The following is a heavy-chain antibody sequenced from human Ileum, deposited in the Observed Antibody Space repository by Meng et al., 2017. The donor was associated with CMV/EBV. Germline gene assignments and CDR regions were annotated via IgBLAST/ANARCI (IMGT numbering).Heavy chain of an antibody. CDR1: GFTFSSYA. J-gene: IGHJ6*02. D-gene: IGHD2-21*01. CDR3: ARDRDHIPQDGYYDMDV. Sequence: GGSLRLSCLASGFTFSSYAMHWVRQAPGKGLEWVAVLSYDGTQKYYGDSVKGRFTISRDNSKNTLYLQMNSLRPEDTAVYYCARDRDHIPQDGYYDMDVWGQGTTVTVSS. CDR2: LSYDGTQK. V-gene: IGHV3-30*04.